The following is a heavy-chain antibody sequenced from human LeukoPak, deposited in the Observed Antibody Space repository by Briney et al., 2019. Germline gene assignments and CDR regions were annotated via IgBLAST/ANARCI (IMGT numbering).Heavy chain of an antibody. CDR1: GFTFSNAW. J-gene: IGHJ4*02. CDR2: IKSKTDGGTT. CDR3: TTDWVYDYVWGSYRPPGY. V-gene: IGHV3-15*01. Sequence: GGSLRLSCAASGFTFSNAWVSWVRQAPGKGLEWVGRIKSKTDGGTTDYAAPVKGRFTISRDDSKNTLYLQMNSLKTEDTAVYYCTTDWVYDYVWGSYRPPGYWGQGTLVTVSP. D-gene: IGHD3-16*02.